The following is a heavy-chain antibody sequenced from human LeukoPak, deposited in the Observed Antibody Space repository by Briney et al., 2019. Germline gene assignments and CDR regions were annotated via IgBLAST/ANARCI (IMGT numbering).Heavy chain of an antibody. V-gene: IGHV3-7*03. CDR1: GFTFSRSW. J-gene: IGHJ4*02. Sequence: GGSLRLSCAASGFTFSRSWMSWVRQAPGKGLEWVASIKQDGSEKYYVDSVEGRFTISRDNAKNSLYLQMNSLRVEDTAVYYCARAGSGTSRDYWGQGTLVTVSS. CDR3: ARAGSGTSRDY. CDR2: IKQDGSEK. D-gene: IGHD3-10*01.